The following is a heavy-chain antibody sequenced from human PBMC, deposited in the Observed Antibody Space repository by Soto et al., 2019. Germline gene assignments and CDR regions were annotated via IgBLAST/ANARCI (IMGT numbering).Heavy chain of an antibody. Sequence: QVQVVQSGAEVKKPGSSVKVSCKASGGTFSSYAISWVRQAPGQGLEWMGGIIPISGTTNYAQKFQGRVTITAHESTSTAYMELSSLRSEDTAVYYCARSQGSSTSLEIYYYYYYGMDVWGQGTTVTVSS. CDR2: IIPISGTT. CDR1: GGTFSSYA. D-gene: IGHD2-2*01. CDR3: ARSQGSSTSLEIYYYYYYGMDV. J-gene: IGHJ6*02. V-gene: IGHV1-69*01.